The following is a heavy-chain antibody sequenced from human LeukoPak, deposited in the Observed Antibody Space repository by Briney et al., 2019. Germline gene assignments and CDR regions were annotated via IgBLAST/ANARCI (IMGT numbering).Heavy chain of an antibody. V-gene: IGHV1-2*02. CDR3: ARVEADTVVVPAAGAFDP. CDR2: INPNSGGT. D-gene: IGHD2-2*01. Sequence: ASVKVSCKASGYTFTGYYMHWVRQAPGQGLEWMGWINPNSGGTNYAQKFQGRVTMTRDTSISTAYMELSRLRSDDTAVYYCARVEADTVVVPAAGAFDPWGQGTLVTVSS. CDR1: GYTFTGYY. J-gene: IGHJ5*02.